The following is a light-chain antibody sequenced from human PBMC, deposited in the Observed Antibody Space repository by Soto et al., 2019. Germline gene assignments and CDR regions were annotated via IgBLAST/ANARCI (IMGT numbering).Light chain of an antibody. J-gene: IGKJ5*01. V-gene: IGKV3-20*01. Sequence: EIVLTQSPGTLSLSPGEGATLSCRASQSVRSNYLAWYQQRPGQPPRLLIYDASNRATGIPDRFSGSGSGTDFTLTISRLEPEDFAVYYCQQSGSSVTFCQGTRLEIK. CDR2: DAS. CDR1: QSVRSNY. CDR3: QQSGSSVT.